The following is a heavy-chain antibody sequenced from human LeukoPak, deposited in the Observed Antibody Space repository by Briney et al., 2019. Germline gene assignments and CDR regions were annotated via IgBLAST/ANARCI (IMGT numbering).Heavy chain of an antibody. CDR1: GFTFGSYG. Sequence: GRSLRLSCAASGFTFGSYGMHWVRQAPGKGLEWVAVIWYDGSNKYYADSVKGRFTISRDNSKNTLYLQMNSLRAEDTAVYYCAKISGWYEEGLDYFDYWGQGTLVTVSS. J-gene: IGHJ4*02. V-gene: IGHV3-33*06. CDR3: AKISGWYEEGLDYFDY. D-gene: IGHD6-19*01. CDR2: IWYDGSNK.